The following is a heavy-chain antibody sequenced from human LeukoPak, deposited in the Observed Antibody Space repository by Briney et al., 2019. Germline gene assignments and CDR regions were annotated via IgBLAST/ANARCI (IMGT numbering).Heavy chain of an antibody. CDR1: GFTFRNNA. J-gene: IGHJ4*02. D-gene: IGHD3-22*01. CDR2: ISDSGGST. Sequence: PGGSLRLSCVASGFTFRNNAMSWVRQAPGKGLEWVSLISDSGGSTNYADSVKGRFTISRDNSKNTLYLQMNTLRAEDTAIYYCASSLGSSAYYPFDYWGQGTLVTVFS. V-gene: IGHV3-23*01. CDR3: ASSLGSSAYYPFDY.